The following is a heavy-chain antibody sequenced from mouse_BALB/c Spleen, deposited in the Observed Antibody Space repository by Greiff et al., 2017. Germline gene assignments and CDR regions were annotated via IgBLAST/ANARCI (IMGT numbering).Heavy chain of an antibody. CDR2: ISSGSSTI. CDR1: GFTFSSFG. Sequence: EVQLVESGGGLVQPGGSRKLSCAASGFTFSSFGMHWVRQAPEKGLEWVAYISSGSSTIYYADTVKGRFTISRDNPKNTLFLQMTSLRSEDTAMYYCARGGAPYAMDYWGQGTSVTVSS. J-gene: IGHJ4*01. CDR3: ARGGAPYAMDY. V-gene: IGHV5-17*02.